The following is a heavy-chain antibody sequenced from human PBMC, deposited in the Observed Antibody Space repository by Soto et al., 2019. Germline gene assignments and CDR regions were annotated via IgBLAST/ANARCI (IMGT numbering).Heavy chain of an antibody. D-gene: IGHD6-13*01. V-gene: IGHV4-4*02. CDR1: GGSISSSNW. CDR2: IYHSGST. J-gene: IGHJ5*02. Sequence: SETLSLTCAVSGGSISSSNWWSCVRPPPGKGLEWIGEIYHSGSTNYNPSLKSRVTISVDKSKNQFSLKLSSVTAADTAVYYCARAPEYSSSFWFDPWGQGTLVTVSS. CDR3: ARAPEYSSSFWFDP.